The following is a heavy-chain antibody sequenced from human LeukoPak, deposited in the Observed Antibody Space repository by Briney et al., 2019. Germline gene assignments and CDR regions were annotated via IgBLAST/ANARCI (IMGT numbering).Heavy chain of an antibody. CDR2: IKEDESEK. Sequence: QPGGSLRLSCGGSGFTFSDYWMTWVRQAPGKGLEWVANIKEDESEKNYADSVKGRFTISRDNAKNSLYLQMNSLRPEDTAVYCCAKYRLIWLPAPVFEYWGQGTLVTVSS. CDR1: GFTFSDYW. CDR3: AKYRLIWLPAPVFEY. D-gene: IGHD5-24*01. J-gene: IGHJ4*02. V-gene: IGHV3-7*01.